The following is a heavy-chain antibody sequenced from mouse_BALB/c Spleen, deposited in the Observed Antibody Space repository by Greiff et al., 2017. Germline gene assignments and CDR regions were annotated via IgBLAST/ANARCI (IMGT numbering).Heavy chain of an antibody. D-gene: IGHD1-1*01. CDR2: IFPGTGTT. CDR1: GYTFTSYW. Sequence: VQLQQSGTVLARPGASVKLSCKTSGYTFTSYWIQWVKQRPGQGLGWIGEIFPGTGTTYYNEKFKGKATLTIDTSSSTAYMQLSSLTSEDSAVYFCARDYYGSSYAMDYWGQGTSVTVSS. J-gene: IGHJ4*01. CDR3: ARDYYGSSYAMDY. V-gene: IGHV1S132*01.